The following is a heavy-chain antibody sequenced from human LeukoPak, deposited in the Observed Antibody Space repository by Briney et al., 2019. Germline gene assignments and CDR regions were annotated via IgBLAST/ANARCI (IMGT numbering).Heavy chain of an antibody. CDR3: ARIRAVATTIDAFDI. V-gene: IGHV4-39*01. CDR1: GGSISSSSYY. Sequence: PSETLSLTCTVSGGSISSSSYYWGWIRQPPGKGLEWIGSIYYSGSAQYNPSLRSRVTISVDTSKNQFSLKLSSVTAADTAVYYCARIRAVATTIDAFDIWGQGTMVTVSS. D-gene: IGHD6-19*01. J-gene: IGHJ3*02. CDR2: IYYSGSA.